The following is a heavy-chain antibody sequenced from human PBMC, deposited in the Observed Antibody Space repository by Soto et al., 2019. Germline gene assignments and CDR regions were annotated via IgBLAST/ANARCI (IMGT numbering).Heavy chain of an antibody. CDR2: INSDGSST. CDR1: GFTFSCYS. J-gene: IGHJ4*02. Sequence: GGSLRLSCAASGFTFSCYSMNWVRQAPGKGLVWVSRINSDGSSTSYADSVKGRFTISRDNAKNTLYLQMNSLRAEDTAVYYCAIRASYYDSSGYFDYWGQGTLVTVSS. V-gene: IGHV3-74*01. CDR3: AIRASYYDSSGYFDY. D-gene: IGHD3-22*01.